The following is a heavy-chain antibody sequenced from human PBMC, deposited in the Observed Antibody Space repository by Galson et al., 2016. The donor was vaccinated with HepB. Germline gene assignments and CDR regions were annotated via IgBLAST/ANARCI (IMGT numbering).Heavy chain of an antibody. CDR2: IIPVFGTT. D-gene: IGHD6-19*01. CDR3: ARYRQTARISFVSRGGYDFDH. Sequence: SVKVSCKVSGGTFSSYGISWGRQAPGHGLEWLGGIIPVFGTTNYAQTFKGSVTITADESTTTAYMELGSLRTEDTAVYYCARYRQTARISFVSRGGYDFDHWGQGTLVTVSS. CDR1: GGTFSSYG. V-gene: IGHV1-69*13. J-gene: IGHJ4*02.